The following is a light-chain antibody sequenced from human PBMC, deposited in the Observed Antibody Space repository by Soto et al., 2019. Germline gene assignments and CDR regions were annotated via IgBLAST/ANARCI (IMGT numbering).Light chain of an antibody. CDR1: QSVSNS. J-gene: IGKJ1*01. CDR3: QQRSGWRRT. V-gene: IGKV3-11*01. CDR2: DAS. Sequence: EIVLTQSPAILSLSPGERATLSCRASQSVSNSLAWYQQKPGQAPRLLIYDASKRATGIPARFSGSGSGTDFTLSISSLEPEDFAVYYCQQRSGWRRTFGQGTKVEIK.